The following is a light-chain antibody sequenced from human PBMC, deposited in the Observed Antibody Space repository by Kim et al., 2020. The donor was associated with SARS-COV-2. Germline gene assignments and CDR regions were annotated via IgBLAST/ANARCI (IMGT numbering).Light chain of an antibody. J-gene: IGKJ1*01. V-gene: IGKV3-20*01. CDR2: GSS. Sequence: SPGERATLSCRASQSVSTNYLAWYQQKRGQAPRLLIYGSSRRATGIPDRFSGSGSGTDFTLTINRLEPEDFAMYYCQQYSSFPRTFGQGTKVDIK. CDR3: QQYSSFPRT. CDR1: QSVSTNY.